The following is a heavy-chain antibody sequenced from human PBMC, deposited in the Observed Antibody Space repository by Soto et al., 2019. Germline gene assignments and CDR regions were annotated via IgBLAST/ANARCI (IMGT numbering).Heavy chain of an antibody. J-gene: IGHJ5*02. V-gene: IGHV1-18*01. CDR1: GYTFTNYA. Sequence: ASVKVSCKASGYTFTNYAISWVRQAPGQGLEWMGWISAYNGNTNYAQKFQGRVTLTTDTSTSTAYMELRSLISDDTAVYYCAIDAATLVVVVAGVENFFNPWGQGTLVTVSS. CDR3: AIDAATLVVVVAGVENFFNP. CDR2: ISAYNGNT. D-gene: IGHD2-15*01.